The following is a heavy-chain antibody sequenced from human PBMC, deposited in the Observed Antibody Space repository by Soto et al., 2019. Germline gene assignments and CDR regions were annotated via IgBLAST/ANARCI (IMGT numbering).Heavy chain of an antibody. V-gene: IGHV1-58*01. CDR2: IVVGSGNT. J-gene: IGHJ6*02. Sequence: QMQLVQSGPEVKKPGTSVKVSCKASGFTFTSSAVQWVRQARGQRLEWIGWIVVGSGNTNYAQKFQERVTITRDMSTSTAYMELSSLRSADTAVYYCAADPAVVRGSPPYWGQGTTVTVSS. CDR1: GFTFTSSA. D-gene: IGHD3-10*01. CDR3: AADPAVVRGSPPY.